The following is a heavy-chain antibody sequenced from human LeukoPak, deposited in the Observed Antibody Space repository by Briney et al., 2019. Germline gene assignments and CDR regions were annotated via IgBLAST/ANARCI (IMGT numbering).Heavy chain of an antibody. J-gene: IGHJ4*02. Sequence: GGSLKLSCAASGFTFSSYGMHWVRQAPGKGLEWVAVISYDGSNKYYADSVKGRFTISRDNSKNTLYLQMNSLRAEDTAVYYCAKGRGYDFWSGYSSFDYWGQGTLVTVPS. D-gene: IGHD3-3*01. CDR3: AKGRGYDFWSGYSSFDY. CDR2: ISYDGSNK. V-gene: IGHV3-30*18. CDR1: GFTFSSYG.